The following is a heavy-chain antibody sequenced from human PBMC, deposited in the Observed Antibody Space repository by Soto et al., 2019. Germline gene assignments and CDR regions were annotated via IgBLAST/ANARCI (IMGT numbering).Heavy chain of an antibody. V-gene: IGHV1-69*01. D-gene: IGHD3-9*01. J-gene: IGHJ3*02. CDR2: IIPIFGTA. CDR3: AWGVTGHFDVFSI. Sequence: CKASGGTFSSYAISWVRQAPGQGLEWMGGIIPIFGTANYAQKFQGRVTITADESTSTAYMELSSLRSEDTAVYFFAWGVTGHFDVFSIRGQRTMVSGS. CDR1: GGTFSSYA.